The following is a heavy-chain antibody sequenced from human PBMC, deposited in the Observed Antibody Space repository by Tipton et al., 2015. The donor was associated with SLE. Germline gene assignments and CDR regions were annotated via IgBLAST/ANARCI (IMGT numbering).Heavy chain of an antibody. D-gene: IGHD6-13*01. J-gene: IGHJ3*01. CDR3: ATSIAVAGDAFDV. CDR2: LSFGGIT. Sequence: TLSLTCTVSGGAISTFYWSWIRQSPGKGLEWIGYLSFGGITNYNPSLESRVTISVDTSKNQFSLKLNSVTAADTAVYYCATSIAVAGDAFDVWGQGTMVTVSS. V-gene: IGHV4-59*08. CDR1: GGAISTFY.